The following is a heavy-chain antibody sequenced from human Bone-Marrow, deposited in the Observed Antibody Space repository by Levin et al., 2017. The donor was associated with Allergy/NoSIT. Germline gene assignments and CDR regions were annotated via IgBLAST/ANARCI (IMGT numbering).Heavy chain of an antibody. V-gene: IGHV4-31*03. Sequence: SETLSLTCIVSGGSISSGTYYWSWIRQLPGRGLEWIGYIHYTGSTYYNPSLGSRLSMSVDTSMDHFSLRLNSVTAADTAVYYCATVRWKVPDFDFWGQGILVTVSS. CDR1: GGSISSGTYY. J-gene: IGHJ4*02. CDR3: ATVRWKVPDFDF. CDR2: IHYTGST. D-gene: IGHD2-15*01.